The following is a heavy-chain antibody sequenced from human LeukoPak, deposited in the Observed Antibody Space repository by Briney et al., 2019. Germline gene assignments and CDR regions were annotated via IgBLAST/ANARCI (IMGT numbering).Heavy chain of an antibody. Sequence: GRSLRLSCAASGFTFSSYSMNWVRQAPGKGLEWVSSISSSSSYIYYADSVKGRFTISRDNAKNSLYLQMNSLRAEDTAVYYCAPCSGGSCYLFYWGQGTLVTVSS. CDR2: ISSSSSYI. D-gene: IGHD2-15*01. J-gene: IGHJ4*02. CDR1: GFTFSSYS. V-gene: IGHV3-21*01. CDR3: APCSGGSCYLFY.